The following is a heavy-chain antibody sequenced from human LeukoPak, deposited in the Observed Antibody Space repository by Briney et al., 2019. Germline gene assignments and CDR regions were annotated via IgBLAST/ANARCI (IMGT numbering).Heavy chain of an antibody. J-gene: IGHJ4*02. CDR2: INNSGGST. V-gene: IGHV3-23*01. CDR3: AKSTCSTTNCNLDYYIDF. Sequence: GGSLRLSCAASGFTFSNYVMSWVRQAPGKGLEWLSIINNSGGSTYYADSVKGRFTISRDNSKNTLYLHMRSLRAEDTAIYFCAKSTCSTTNCNLDYYIDFWGQGGLVTVSS. CDR1: GFTFSNYV. D-gene: IGHD2-2*01.